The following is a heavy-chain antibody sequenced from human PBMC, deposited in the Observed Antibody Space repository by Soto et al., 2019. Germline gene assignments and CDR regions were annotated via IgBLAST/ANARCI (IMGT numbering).Heavy chain of an antibody. CDR3: ARHCSGGSCYGDFDY. V-gene: IGHV4-39*01. CDR2: IYYSGST. D-gene: IGHD2-15*01. Sequence: SETLSLTCTVSGGSISSSIYYWGWIRQPPGKGLEWVGSIYYSGSTYYNPSLKSRVTISVDTSKNQFSLKLSSVTAADTAVYYCARHCSGGSCYGDFDYWGQGTLVTVSS. CDR1: GGSISSSIYY. J-gene: IGHJ4*02.